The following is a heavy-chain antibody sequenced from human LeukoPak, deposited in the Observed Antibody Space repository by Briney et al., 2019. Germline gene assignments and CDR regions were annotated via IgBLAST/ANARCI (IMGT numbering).Heavy chain of an antibody. J-gene: IGHJ4*02. CDR3: ARQKGAFGELLQDYYFDY. Sequence: GESLRISCKGSGYSFTSYWISWVRQMPGKGLEWMGRIDPSDSYTNYSPSFQGHVTISADKSISTAYLQWSSLKASDTAMYYCARQKGAFGELLQDYYFDYWGQGTLVTVSS. CDR1: GYSFTSYW. CDR2: IDPSDSYT. V-gene: IGHV5-10-1*01. D-gene: IGHD3-10*01.